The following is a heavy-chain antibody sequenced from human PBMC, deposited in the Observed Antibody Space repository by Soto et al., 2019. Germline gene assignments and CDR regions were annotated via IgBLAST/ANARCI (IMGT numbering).Heavy chain of an antibody. J-gene: IGHJ5*02. Sequence: TLSLTCTVSGASISSGDYYWSWIRQPPGKGLEWIGDIYHSGRTYYNPSLKRRVTISVDTSRNQFSLSLSSVAAADTALYYCARAPVPDTRASYPNCFDPWGQGTLVTVSS. CDR3: ARAPVPDTRASYPNCFDP. CDR1: GASISSGDYY. CDR2: IYHSGRT. D-gene: IGHD3-22*01. V-gene: IGHV4-30-4*01.